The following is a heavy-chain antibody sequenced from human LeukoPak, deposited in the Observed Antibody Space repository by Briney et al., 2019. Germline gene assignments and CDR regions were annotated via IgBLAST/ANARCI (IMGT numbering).Heavy chain of an antibody. J-gene: IGHJ4*02. Sequence: GASVKVSCKASGYTFASYYMHWVRQAPGQGLEWMGIINPSGGSTSYAQKFQGRVTMTRDMSTSTVYMELSSLRSEDTAVYYCARPYYYDSSGYYYGLYFDYWGQGTLVTVSS. CDR3: ARPYYYDSSGYYYGLYFDY. CDR2: INPSGGST. V-gene: IGHV1-46*01. CDR1: GYTFASYY. D-gene: IGHD3-22*01.